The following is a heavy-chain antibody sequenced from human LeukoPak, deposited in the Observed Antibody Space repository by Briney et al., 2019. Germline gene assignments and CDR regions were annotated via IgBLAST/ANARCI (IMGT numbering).Heavy chain of an antibody. CDR3: ARAPRYSGSYYAPTLYLDY. V-gene: IGHV4-59*01. J-gene: IGHJ4*02. CDR2: IYNSGIT. D-gene: IGHD1-26*01. Sequence: SETLSLTCTVSGGSISSYYWGWVRQPPGKWREWIGYIYNSGITNHNPSMQRRVTISVDTSKNQFSLKLSSVTAAETAVYYCARAPRYSGSYYAPTLYLDYWGQGTLVTVSS. CDR1: GGSISSYY.